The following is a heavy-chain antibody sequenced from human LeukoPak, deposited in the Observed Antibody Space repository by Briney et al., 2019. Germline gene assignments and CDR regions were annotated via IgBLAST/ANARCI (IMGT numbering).Heavy chain of an antibody. J-gene: IGHJ5*02. CDR2: IIPIFGTA. CDR1: GGTFSSYA. CDR3: ARHHASTYYYVISCLNWFDP. V-gene: IGHV1-69*05. Sequence: GSSVKVSCKASGGTFSSYAISWVRQAPGQGLEWMGRIIPIFGTANYAQKFQGRVTITTDESTSTAYMELSSLRNEDTAVYDCARHHASTYYYVISCLNWFDPWGQGTLVTVSS. D-gene: IGHD3-22*01.